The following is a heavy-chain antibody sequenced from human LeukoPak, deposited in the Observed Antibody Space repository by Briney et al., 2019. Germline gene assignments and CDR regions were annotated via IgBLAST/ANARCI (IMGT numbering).Heavy chain of an antibody. D-gene: IGHD5-24*01. CDR3: AKVVELATLTGDSYTYSYHMDV. CDR2: IYPGDSDT. J-gene: IGHJ6*03. V-gene: IGHV5-51*01. CDR1: GYSLSTYW. Sequence: GESLKISCKGSGYSLSTYWIGWVRQMPGKGLEWMGFIYPGDSDTRYSPSFQGQVTISADKYISSAYLQWSSLKASDTAMYYCAKVVELATLTGDSYTYSYHMDVWGKGTAVTVSS.